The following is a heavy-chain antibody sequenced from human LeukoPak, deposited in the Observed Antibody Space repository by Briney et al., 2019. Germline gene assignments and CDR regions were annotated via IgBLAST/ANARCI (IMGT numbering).Heavy chain of an antibody. V-gene: IGHV3-21*01. Sequence: GGSLRLSCAASAFSFSTYSMNWVRQAPGKGLEWVSSISSSSNYIYYADSVKGRFTISRDNAKNSLYLQMNSLRANDTAVYYCARVGYCSGGSCYSLNWFDPWGQGTLVTVSS. J-gene: IGHJ5*02. CDR3: ARVGYCSGGSCYSLNWFDP. CDR1: AFSFSTYS. CDR2: ISSSSNYI. D-gene: IGHD2-15*01.